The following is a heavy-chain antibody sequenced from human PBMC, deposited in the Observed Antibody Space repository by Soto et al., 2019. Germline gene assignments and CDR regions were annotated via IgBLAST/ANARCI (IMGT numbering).Heavy chain of an antibody. V-gene: IGHV1-3*01. D-gene: IGHD4-17*01. CDR2: MNAGNGNT. CDR3: ARGYGDYVRSLDY. Sequence: ASVKVSCKASGYTFNIYAIHWVRQAPGQRPELMGWMNAGNGNTEYSPKFHGRVTMTRDRYARAAYMELSGLTSEDTAVYYCARGYGDYVRSLDYWGQGTLVTVSS. CDR1: GYTFNIYA. J-gene: IGHJ4*02.